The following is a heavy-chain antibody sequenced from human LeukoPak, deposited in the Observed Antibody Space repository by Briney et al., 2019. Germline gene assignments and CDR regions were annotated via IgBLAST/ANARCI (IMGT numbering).Heavy chain of an antibody. CDR1: GYTFTDYY. Sequence: ASVKISCKGSGYTFTDYYMHWVQQAPGKGLDGMGLVDPEDGETIYAERFQGRVTITADTSTDTAYLELSSLRSEDTAVYHCATPRYSGSYGDAFDIWGQGTMVTVSS. CDR2: VDPEDGET. J-gene: IGHJ3*02. V-gene: IGHV1-69-2*01. CDR3: ATPRYSGSYGDAFDI. D-gene: IGHD1-26*01.